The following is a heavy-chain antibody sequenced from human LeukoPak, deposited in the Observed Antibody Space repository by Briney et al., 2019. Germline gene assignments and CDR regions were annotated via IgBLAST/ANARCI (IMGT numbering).Heavy chain of an antibody. J-gene: IGHJ4*02. CDR3: ARHRSAAALDY. CDR2: IYYSGST. CDR1: GGSISSYY. V-gene: IGHV4-59*08. D-gene: IGHD6-13*01. Sequence: SETLSLTCTVSGGSISSYYWSWIRQPPGEGLEWIGYIYYSGSTNYNPSLKSRVTISVDTSKNQFSLKLSSVTAADTAVYYCARHRSAAALDYWGQGTLVTVSS.